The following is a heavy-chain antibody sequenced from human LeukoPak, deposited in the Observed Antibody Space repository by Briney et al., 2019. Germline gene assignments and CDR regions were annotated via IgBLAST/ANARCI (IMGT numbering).Heavy chain of an antibody. CDR2: ISAYNGNT. Sequence: ASVKVSCKASGYTFTSYGISWVRQAPGQGLEWMGWISAYNGNTYYAQKLQGRVTMTTDTSTSTAYMELRSLRSDDTAVYYCARDITIFGVVTGDAFDIWGQGTMVTVSS. V-gene: IGHV1-18*01. CDR1: GYTFTSYG. CDR3: ARDITIFGVVTGDAFDI. D-gene: IGHD3-3*01. J-gene: IGHJ3*02.